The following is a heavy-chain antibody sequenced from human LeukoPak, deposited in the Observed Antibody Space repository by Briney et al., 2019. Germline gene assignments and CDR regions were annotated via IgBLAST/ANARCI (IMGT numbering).Heavy chain of an antibody. D-gene: IGHD6-19*01. J-gene: IGHJ4*02. V-gene: IGHV3-48*01. CDR3: ARGPQWLVRGYDY. CDR2: ISSSSSTI. Sequence: GGSLRLSCAASGFTFSSYSMNWVRQAPGKGLEWVSYISSSSSTIYYADSVKGRFTISRDNAKNSLYLQMNSLRAEDTAVYYCARGPQWLVRGYDYWGQGTLVTVSS. CDR1: GFTFSSYS.